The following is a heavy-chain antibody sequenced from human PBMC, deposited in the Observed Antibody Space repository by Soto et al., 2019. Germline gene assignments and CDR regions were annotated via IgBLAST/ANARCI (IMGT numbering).Heavy chain of an antibody. J-gene: IGHJ4*02. CDR3: VRDSGAKLSSS. CDR2: VIPIFGTA. Sequence: AAAVKVSCKASGGTFSSYAISWVRQAPGQGLEWMGGVIPIFGTANYAQKCQGRVTITADASARTSYMELRSLRSQGKAAYYCVRDSGAKLSSSWGQGTLVTVSS. CDR1: GGTFSSYA. V-gene: IGHV1-69*13. D-gene: IGHD6-13*01.